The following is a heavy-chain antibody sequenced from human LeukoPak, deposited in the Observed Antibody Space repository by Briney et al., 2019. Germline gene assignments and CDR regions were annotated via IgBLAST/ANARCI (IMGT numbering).Heavy chain of an antibody. J-gene: IGHJ4*02. CDR1: GFIVSTNY. Sequence: PGGSLRLSCAASGFIVSTNYMTWVRQAPGKGLEWVSVISGDGSTYYADSVKGRFTISRDVAKNALYLQMNSLRAEDTAVYYCARMYSSSHFDFWGQGTLVTVSS. CDR3: ARMYSSSHFDF. CDR2: ISGDGST. D-gene: IGHD6-13*01. V-gene: IGHV3-66*01.